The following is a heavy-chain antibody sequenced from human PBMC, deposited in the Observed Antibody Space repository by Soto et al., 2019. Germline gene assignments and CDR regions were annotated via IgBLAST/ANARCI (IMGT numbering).Heavy chain of an antibody. CDR2: IYYSGST. V-gene: IGHV4-31*03. J-gene: IGHJ4*02. D-gene: IGHD2-21*02. Sequence: SETLSLTCTFSGCSISSGGYYWSWIRQHPGKGLEWIGYIYYSGSTYYNPSLKSRVTISVDTSKNQFSLKLSSVTAADTAVYYCARDLDDFFFDYWGQGTLVTVSS. CDR3: ARDLDDFFFDY. CDR1: GCSISSGGYY.